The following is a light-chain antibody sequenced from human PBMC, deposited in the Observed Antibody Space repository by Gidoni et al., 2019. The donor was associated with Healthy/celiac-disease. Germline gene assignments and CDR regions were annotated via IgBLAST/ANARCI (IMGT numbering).Light chain of an antibody. CDR2: WAS. V-gene: IGKV4-1*01. J-gene: IGKJ2*01. CDR3: QQYYSTPYT. Sequence: DIVMTQSPDSLAVSLGERATINCKSSQSVFYSSNNHNYLAWYQQKPGQPPKLLIYWASTRASGVPDRCSGSGSGTDFTLTSSSLQDEDVAVYYCQQYYSTPYTFGQGTKLEIK. CDR1: QSVFYSSNNHNY.